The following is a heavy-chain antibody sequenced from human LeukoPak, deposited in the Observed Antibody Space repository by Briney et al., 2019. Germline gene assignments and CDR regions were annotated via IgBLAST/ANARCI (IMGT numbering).Heavy chain of an antibody. CDR1: GGSISSSSYY. CDR3: ARLNFGYSYGHPDY. V-gene: IGHV4-39*01. D-gene: IGHD5-18*01. J-gene: IGHJ4*02. Sequence: PSETLSLTCTVSGGSISSSSYYWGWIRQPPGRGLEGVGSIYYSGCTYYNPSLKSPVTISVDTSKNQFSLKLSSVTAADTAVYYCARLNFGYSYGHPDYWGQGTLVTVSS. CDR2: IYYSGCT.